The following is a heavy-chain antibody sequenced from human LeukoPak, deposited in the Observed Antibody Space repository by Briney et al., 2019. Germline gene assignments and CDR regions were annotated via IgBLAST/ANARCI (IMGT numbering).Heavy chain of an antibody. CDR2: ISSSGSDT. J-gene: IGHJ4*02. CDR3: ARVAFDFWSGPDY. D-gene: IGHD3-3*01. V-gene: IGHV3-11*04. Sequence: GGSLRLSCAASRFTFRDHFMSWIRQPPGKGLEYVSYISSSGSDTYYSDSVKGRFTISRDNAKNSLYLQMNSLRAEDTAVYYCARVAFDFWSGPDYWGQGTLVTVSS. CDR1: RFTFRDHF.